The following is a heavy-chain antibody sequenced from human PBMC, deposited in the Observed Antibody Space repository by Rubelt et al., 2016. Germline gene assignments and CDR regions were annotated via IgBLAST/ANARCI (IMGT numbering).Heavy chain of an antibody. Sequence: ESGGGLVKPGGSLRLSCAASGFTFSNAWMNWIRQAPGKGLQYVSAISATGDSTSYADSVKGRFTISRDNSRNTLYLQMSSLRAEDTAVYYCVVDFTGWHNYWGQGTLVTVSS. CDR2: ISATGDST. D-gene: IGHD6-19*01. CDR1: GFTFSNAW. V-gene: IGHV3-64D*06. J-gene: IGHJ4*02. CDR3: VVDFTGWHNY.